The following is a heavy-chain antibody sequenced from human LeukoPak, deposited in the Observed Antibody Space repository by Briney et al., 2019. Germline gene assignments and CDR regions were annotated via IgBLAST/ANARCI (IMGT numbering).Heavy chain of an antibody. CDR2: IYYSGST. CDR3: ARSYGDVYYFDY. CDR1: GGSISSYY. Sequence: SETLSLTCTVSGGSISSYYWSWIRQPPGKGLEWIGYIYYSGSTNYNPSPKSRVTISVDTSKNQFSLKLSSVTAADTAVYYCARSYGDVYYFDYWGQGTLVTVSS. V-gene: IGHV4-59*01. D-gene: IGHD4-17*01. J-gene: IGHJ4*02.